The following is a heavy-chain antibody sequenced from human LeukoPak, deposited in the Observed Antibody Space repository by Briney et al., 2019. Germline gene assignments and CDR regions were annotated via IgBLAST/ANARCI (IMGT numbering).Heavy chain of an antibody. CDR1: GYTFTGYY. CDR2: INPNSGGT. D-gene: IGHD3-10*01. CDR3: ARVSGLHDAFDI. Sequence: ASVTVSCKASGYTFTGYYMHWVRQAPGQGLEWMGWINPNSGGTNYAQKFQGRVTMTRDTSISTAYMELSRLRSDDTAVYYCARVSGLHDAFDIWGQGTMVTVSS. V-gene: IGHV1-2*02. J-gene: IGHJ3*02.